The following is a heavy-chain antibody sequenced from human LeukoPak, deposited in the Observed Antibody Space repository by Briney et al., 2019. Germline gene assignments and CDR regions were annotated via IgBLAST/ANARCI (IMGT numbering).Heavy chain of an antibody. CDR3: SREEGGLRYFDWPSLGAFDI. Sequence: ASAKVSCKASGYTSTRYGISWMRQAPGQGLERMGRICAYNGKTNYAQNLQGRVTMTTDTSTSTAYMELRSLRSVDTAVYYCSREEGGLRYFDWPSLGAFDIWGQGTMVTVSS. J-gene: IGHJ3*02. V-gene: IGHV1-18*04. CDR1: GYTSTRYG. D-gene: IGHD3-9*01. CDR2: ICAYNGKT.